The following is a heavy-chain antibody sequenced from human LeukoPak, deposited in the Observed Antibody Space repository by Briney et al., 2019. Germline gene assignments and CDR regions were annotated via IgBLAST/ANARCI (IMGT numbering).Heavy chain of an antibody. CDR3: GYCSGGSCYPTQYMDV. V-gene: IGHV4-39*01. J-gene: IGHJ6*03. D-gene: IGHD2-15*01. CDR2: IYYSGST. CDR1: GGSISSSSYY. Sequence: PSETLSLTCTVSGGSISSSSYYWGWIRQPPGKGLEWIGSIYYSGSTYYNPSLKSRVTISVDTSKNQFSLKLSSVTAADTAVYYCGYCSGGSCYPTQYMDVWGKGTTVTVSS.